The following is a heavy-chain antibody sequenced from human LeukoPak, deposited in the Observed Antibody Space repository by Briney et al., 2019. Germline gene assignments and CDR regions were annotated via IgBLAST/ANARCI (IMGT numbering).Heavy chain of an antibody. V-gene: IGHV4-59*01. D-gene: IGHD4-17*01. CDR1: GGSISSYY. CDR2: IYHSGST. J-gene: IGHJ5*02. Sequence: SETLSLTCTVSGGSISSYYWSWIRQPPGKGLEWIGYIYHSGSTNYNPSLKSRVTISVDTFKNQFSLKLSSVTAADTAVYYCARSHAYGDYVRWFDPWGQGTLVTVSS. CDR3: ARSHAYGDYVRWFDP.